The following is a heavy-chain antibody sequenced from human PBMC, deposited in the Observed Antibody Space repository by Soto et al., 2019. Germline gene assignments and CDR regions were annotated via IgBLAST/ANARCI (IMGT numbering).Heavy chain of an antibody. CDR2: ISYDGGDK. V-gene: IGHV3-30*18. CDR1: GFTFRTYG. Sequence: QVQLVESGGGVVQPGRSLRLSCAASGFTFRTYGMHWVRQAPGKGLEWVAVISYDGGDKYYADSVKGRFTISRDNSKNTLYLQMNSLRTEDTAVYYCAKLFYYGSGSTDYWGQGTLVTVSS. D-gene: IGHD3-10*01. CDR3: AKLFYYGSGSTDY. J-gene: IGHJ4*02.